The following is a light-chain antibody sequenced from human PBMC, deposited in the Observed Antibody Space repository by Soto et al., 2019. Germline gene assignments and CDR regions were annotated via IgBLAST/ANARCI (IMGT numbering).Light chain of an antibody. V-gene: IGLV2-14*01. CDR3: TSYTSTTPYV. CDR2: EVS. J-gene: IGLJ1*01. CDR1: SSDVGGYNY. Sequence: QSVLTQPASVSGSPGQSITISCTGTSSDVGGYNYVSWYQQHPGKAPKLMIYEVSNQPSGVSNRFSGSKSGNTASLTISGLQAEDEADYYCTSYTSTTPYVFGTGTKVTVL.